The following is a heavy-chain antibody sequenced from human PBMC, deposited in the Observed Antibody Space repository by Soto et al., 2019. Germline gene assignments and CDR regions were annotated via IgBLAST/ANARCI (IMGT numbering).Heavy chain of an antibody. CDR3: ARERFGELTIDY. CDR2: LLRSGSSA. Sequence: PGWSLRLSCAASGFTFRNYAMTWARQAPVKGLEWVSSLLRSGSSAYYADSVKGRFTISRDNSKNTLYLQMNSLRAEDTAVYYRARERFGELTIDYWGQGTLVTVSS. CDR1: GFTFRNYA. D-gene: IGHD3-10*01. V-gene: IGHV3-23*01. J-gene: IGHJ4*02.